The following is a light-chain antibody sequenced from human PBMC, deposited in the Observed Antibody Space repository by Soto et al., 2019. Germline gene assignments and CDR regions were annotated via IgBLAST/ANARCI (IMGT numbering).Light chain of an antibody. CDR2: LGS. CDR1: QSLLHNNRYNY. Sequence: DIVMTQPPLSLPVTPGEPASISCRSSQSLLHNNRYNYLDWYLQKPGQSPQLLIYLGSNRASGVSDRFSGSGSGTDFTLKISRVEAEDVGIYYCMQSLQTPTFGQGTKVEIK. V-gene: IGKV2-28*01. CDR3: MQSLQTPT. J-gene: IGKJ1*01.